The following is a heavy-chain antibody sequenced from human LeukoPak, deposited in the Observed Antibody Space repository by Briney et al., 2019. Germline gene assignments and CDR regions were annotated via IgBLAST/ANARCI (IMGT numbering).Heavy chain of an antibody. J-gene: IGHJ1*01. V-gene: IGHV3-11*01. CDR3: AGDLGYYDSSGYYIGTKYFQH. D-gene: IGHD3-22*01. CDR2: ISSSGSTI. Sequence: GGSLRVSCAASGFTFSDYYMSWIRQAPGNGLEWVSYISSSGSTIYYADSVKGRFTISRDNAKNSLYLQMNSLRAEDTAVYYCAGDLGYYDSSGYYIGTKYFQHWGQGTLVTVSS. CDR1: GFTFSDYY.